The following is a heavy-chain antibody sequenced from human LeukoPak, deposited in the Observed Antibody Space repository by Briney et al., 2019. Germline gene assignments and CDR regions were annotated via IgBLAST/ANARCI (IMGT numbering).Heavy chain of an antibody. Sequence: GGSLRLSCAASGFTFSSYSMNWVRQAPGKGLEWVSSISSSSSYIYYADSVKGRFTISRDNAKNSLYLQMNSLRAEDTAVYYCARDHTDYLYYYYYMDVWGKGTTVTVSS. CDR1: GFTFSSYS. V-gene: IGHV3-21*01. D-gene: IGHD4-11*01. CDR2: ISSSSSYI. J-gene: IGHJ6*03. CDR3: ARDHTDYLYYYYYMDV.